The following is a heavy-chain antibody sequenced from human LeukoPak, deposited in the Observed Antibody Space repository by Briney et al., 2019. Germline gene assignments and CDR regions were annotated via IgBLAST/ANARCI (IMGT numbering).Heavy chain of an antibody. J-gene: IGHJ4*02. Sequence: GGSLRLSCAASGFTFSSYEMNWVRQAPGKGLEWVSYISSSGSTIHYAESVKGRFTISRDNAKSSLYLQMNSLRAEDTAVYYCARDKGSLNDLCLDYWRQGTLVTVSS. CDR3: ARDKGSLNDLCLDY. CDR2: ISSSGSTI. D-gene: IGHD1-1*01. V-gene: IGHV3-48*03. CDR1: GFTFSSYE.